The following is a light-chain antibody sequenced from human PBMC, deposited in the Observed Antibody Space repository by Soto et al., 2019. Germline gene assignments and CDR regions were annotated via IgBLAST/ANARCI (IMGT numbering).Light chain of an antibody. J-gene: IGKJ2*02. CDR1: QSISSY. V-gene: IGKV1-39*01. Sequence: IQMTQSPSSLSASVGDRVTITCRASQSISSYLNWYQHKPGKAPNLLLYAASSLQSGVPSRFSGGGSGTQFTFTISSLQPEDFATYYCQQSYGTPRTFGQGTKLEIK. CDR3: QQSYGTPRT. CDR2: AAS.